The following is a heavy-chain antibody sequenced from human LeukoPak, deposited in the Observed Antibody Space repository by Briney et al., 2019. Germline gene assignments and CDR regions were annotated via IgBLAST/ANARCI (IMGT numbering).Heavy chain of an antibody. CDR3: ARVTYGSGTYGAFDY. D-gene: IGHD3-10*01. V-gene: IGHV3-21*04. J-gene: IGHJ4*02. CDR1: GFTFGSYS. Sequence: GGSLRLSCAASGFTFGSYSMNWVRQAPGKGLEWVSSISSSSSYVYYADSVKGRFTISRDNSKNTLYLQMNSLRAEDTAVYYCARVTYGSGTYGAFDYWGQGTLVTVSS. CDR2: ISSSSSYV.